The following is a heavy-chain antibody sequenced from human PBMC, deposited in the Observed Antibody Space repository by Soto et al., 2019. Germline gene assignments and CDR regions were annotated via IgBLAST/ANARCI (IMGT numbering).Heavy chain of an antibody. Sequence: PSQTLSLTCAISGDSVSSNSAAWNWIRRSPSRGLEWLGRTYYRSKWYNDYAVSVKSRITINPDTSKNQFSLQLNSVTPEDTAVYYCAREIAARENWFDPWGQGTLVTVSS. D-gene: IGHD6-6*01. CDR3: AREIAARENWFDP. J-gene: IGHJ5*02. CDR1: GDSVSSNSAA. V-gene: IGHV6-1*01. CDR2: TYYRSKWYN.